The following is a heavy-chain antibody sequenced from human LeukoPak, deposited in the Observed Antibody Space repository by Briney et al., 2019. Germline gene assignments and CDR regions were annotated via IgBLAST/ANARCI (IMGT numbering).Heavy chain of an antibody. D-gene: IGHD2-2*01. V-gene: IGHV4-59*01. Sequence: SETLSLTCTVSGGSISSYYWSWIRQPPGKGLEWIGYIYYSGSTNYNPSLKSRVTISVDTSKNQFSLKLSSVTAADTAVYYCARQEDIVVVPAANNWFDPWGQGTLVTVSS. CDR2: IYYSGST. J-gene: IGHJ5*02. CDR1: GGSISSYY. CDR3: ARQEDIVVVPAANNWFDP.